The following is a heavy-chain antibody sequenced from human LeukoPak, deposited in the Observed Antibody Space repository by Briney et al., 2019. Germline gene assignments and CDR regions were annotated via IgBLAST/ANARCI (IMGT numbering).Heavy chain of an antibody. Sequence: GGSLRLSCAASGFTFGSYSLNWVRQAPGKGLEWVSYISSTSSTIYYADSVKGRFTISRDNGRNSLYLQINSLRAEDTAVYYCAKDLYTWYYDSSGYSSFDYWGQGTLVTVSS. V-gene: IGHV3-48*01. J-gene: IGHJ4*02. CDR1: GFTFGSYS. D-gene: IGHD3-22*01. CDR2: ISSTSSTI. CDR3: AKDLYTWYYDSSGYSSFDY.